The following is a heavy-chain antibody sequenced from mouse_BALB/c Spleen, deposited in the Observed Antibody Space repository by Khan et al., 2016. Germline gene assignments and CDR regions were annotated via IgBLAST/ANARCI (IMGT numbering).Heavy chain of an antibody. CDR3: ARDYDGYYERYFDV. CDR2: IYPGDGDT. Sequence: QVQLKESGAELARPGASVKLSCKASGYTFTIYWMQWVKQRPGQGLEWIGAIYPGDGDTRYTQKFKGKAKLTADKSSSTAYMQLSSLASEDSAVYYCARDYDGYYERYFDVWGAGTTVTVSS. CDR1: GYTFTIYW. D-gene: IGHD2-3*01. J-gene: IGHJ1*01. V-gene: IGHV1-87*01.